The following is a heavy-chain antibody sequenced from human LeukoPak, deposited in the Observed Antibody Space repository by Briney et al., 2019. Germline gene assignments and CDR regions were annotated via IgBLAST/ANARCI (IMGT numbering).Heavy chain of an antibody. D-gene: IGHD6-13*01. Sequence: ASVKVSCKASGGTFSSYAISWVRQATGQGLEWMGWMNPNSGNTGYAQKFQGRVTITRNTSISTAYMELSSLRSEDTAVYYRARGRIAAGIDYWGQGTLVTVSS. V-gene: IGHV1-8*03. CDR2: MNPNSGNT. J-gene: IGHJ4*02. CDR1: GGTFSSYA. CDR3: ARGRIAAGIDY.